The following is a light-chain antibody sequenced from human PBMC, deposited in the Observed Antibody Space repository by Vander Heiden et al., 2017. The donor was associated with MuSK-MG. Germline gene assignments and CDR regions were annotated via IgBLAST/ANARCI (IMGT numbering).Light chain of an antibody. Sequence: DIQMTQSPSSLSASVGDRVTITCQASQDISNYLNWYQQKPGKAPKLLIYDASNLETGVPSRFSGSGSGTDFTFTISSLQPEDIATYYCQQDDNLHTFGHGTKVDIK. CDR1: QDISNY. J-gene: IGKJ3*01. V-gene: IGKV1-33*01. CDR2: DAS. CDR3: QQDDNLHT.